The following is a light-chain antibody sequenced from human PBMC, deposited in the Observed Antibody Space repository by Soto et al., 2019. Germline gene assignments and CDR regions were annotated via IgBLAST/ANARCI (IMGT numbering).Light chain of an antibody. CDR3: QQYGNWWT. CDR1: QSVSSN. J-gene: IGKJ1*01. Sequence: DIVMTQSPATLSVSPGERATLSCRASQSVSSNLAWYQQKPGQAPRLLIYGASTRATGIPARFSGSGSGTEFTLTISSLQSEDCAVYYCQQYGNWWTFGQGTKVEIK. CDR2: GAS. V-gene: IGKV3-15*01.